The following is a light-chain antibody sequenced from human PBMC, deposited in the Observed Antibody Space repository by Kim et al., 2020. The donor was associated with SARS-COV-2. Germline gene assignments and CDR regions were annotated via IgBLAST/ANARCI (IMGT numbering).Light chain of an antibody. CDR2: QDA. J-gene: IGLJ3*02. Sequence: SYELTQPPSVSVSPGQTATITCSGDKLGDTYACWYQQKPGQSPVLVIYQDANRPSGIPERFSGSNSGNTATLTISGTQAMDEADYYCQAWDSSTVVFGGGTQLTVL. CDR3: QAWDSSTVV. V-gene: IGLV3-1*01. CDR1: KLGDTY.